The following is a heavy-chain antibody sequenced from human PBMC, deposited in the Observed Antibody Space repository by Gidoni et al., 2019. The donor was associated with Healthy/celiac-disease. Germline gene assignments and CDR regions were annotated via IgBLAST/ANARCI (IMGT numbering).Heavy chain of an antibody. Sequence: QVQLQQWGAGLLQPSETLSLTCAVYGGSFSGYYWSWTRQPPGKGLEWIGEINHSGSTNYNPSLKSRVTISVDTSKNQFSLKLSSVTAADTAVYYCARGRYYYDSSGYYYWYFDLWGRGTLVTVSS. J-gene: IGHJ2*01. CDR2: INHSGST. CDR1: GGSFSGYY. CDR3: ARGRYYYDSSGYYYWYFDL. V-gene: IGHV4-34*01. D-gene: IGHD3-22*01.